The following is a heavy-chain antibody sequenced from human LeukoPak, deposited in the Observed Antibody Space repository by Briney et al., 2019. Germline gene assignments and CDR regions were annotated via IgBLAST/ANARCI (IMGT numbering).Heavy chain of an antibody. Sequence: SETLSLTCAVYGGSFSDYYWAWIRQSPGGGLEWIGEINNSGSTKYNPSLKSRVSISADTSKTQFSLTLSYVTAADTAVYYCARCGGYDYLDDYWGQGTLVTVSS. CDR3: ARCGGYDYLDDY. D-gene: IGHD5-12*01. CDR2: INNSGST. CDR1: GGSFSDYY. V-gene: IGHV4-34*01. J-gene: IGHJ4*02.